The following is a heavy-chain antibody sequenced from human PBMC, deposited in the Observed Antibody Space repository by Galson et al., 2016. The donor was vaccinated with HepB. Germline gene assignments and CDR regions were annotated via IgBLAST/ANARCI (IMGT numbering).Heavy chain of an antibody. V-gene: IGHV3-23*01. CDR3: ASMGGGSGSWYKD. CDR2: ISGSGDTT. Sequence: SLRLSCAASGFTFSSYPMSWVRQAPGKGLEWVSRISGSGDTTNYADSVRGRFTISRDNSKSTPFLQLSSLRAGDTAVYYCASMGGGSGSWYKDWGQGNLVTVSS. J-gene: IGHJ4*02. D-gene: IGHD6-13*01. CDR1: GFTFSSYP.